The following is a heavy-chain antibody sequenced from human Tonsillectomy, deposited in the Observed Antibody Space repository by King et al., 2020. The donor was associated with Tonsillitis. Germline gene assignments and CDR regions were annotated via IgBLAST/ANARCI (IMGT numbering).Heavy chain of an antibody. CDR3: ARRPRYCSGVSCSVYAFDI. Sequence: QLQESGSGLVKPSQTLSLTCAVSGGSISSGGYSWSWIRQPPGKGLEWIGYIYHSGSTYYNPSLKSRVTISVDRSKKQFSLKLSSVTAADTAVDYCARRPRYCSGVSCSVYAFDICGQGTMVTVSS. CDR1: GGSISSGGYS. CDR2: IYHSGST. D-gene: IGHD2-15*01. V-gene: IGHV4-30-2*01. J-gene: IGHJ3*02.